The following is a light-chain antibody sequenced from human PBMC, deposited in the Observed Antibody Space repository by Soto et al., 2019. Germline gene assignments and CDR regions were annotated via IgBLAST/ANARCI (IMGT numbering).Light chain of an antibody. Sequence: DIQMTQSPSSVSASVGDRVTITCRASQGIGRWLAWYQQKPGKAPMLLIYAASSLQSGVPSRFSGSGSRTDFTLTISSLQPEDFATYHCQQANSFPPTFGGGTKVEIQ. CDR1: QGIGRW. CDR3: QQANSFPPT. CDR2: AAS. J-gene: IGKJ4*01. V-gene: IGKV1D-12*01.